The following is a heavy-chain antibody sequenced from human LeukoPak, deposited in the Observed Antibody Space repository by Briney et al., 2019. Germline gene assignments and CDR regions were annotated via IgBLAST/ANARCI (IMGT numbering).Heavy chain of an antibody. Sequence: ASVKVSCKVSGHTLSEVAMHWVRQAPGKGLEWMGGLDPEHGEAVFPQTFEDRVTLTEDTSTDIAYMELSSLRSEDTAVYFCATDLRWKSSSAWYYFGDWGQGTLVTVSS. CDR1: GHTLSEVA. CDR2: LDPEHGEA. CDR3: ATDLRWKSSSAWYYFGD. J-gene: IGHJ4*02. V-gene: IGHV1-24*01. D-gene: IGHD6-19*01.